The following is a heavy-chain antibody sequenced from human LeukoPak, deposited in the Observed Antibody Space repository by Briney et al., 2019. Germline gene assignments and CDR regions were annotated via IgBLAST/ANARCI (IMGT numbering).Heavy chain of an antibody. J-gene: IGHJ4*02. Sequence: GGSLRLSCVVSGFSFGSYPMSWVRQAPEKGLEWVSVISETGDVTHYADSMKGRFTISRDNIKNTLNLQMNSLRAEDTAIYYCARDSSHYLGSSDYWGQGTLVTVSS. CDR1: GFSFGSYP. CDR2: ISETGDVT. D-gene: IGHD6-6*01. CDR3: ARDSSHYLGSSDY. V-gene: IGHV3-23*01.